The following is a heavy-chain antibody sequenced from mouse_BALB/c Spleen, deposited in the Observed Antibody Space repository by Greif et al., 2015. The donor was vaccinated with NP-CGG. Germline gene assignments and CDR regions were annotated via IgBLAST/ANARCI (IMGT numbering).Heavy chain of an antibody. CDR3: AHYRSFAY. D-gene: IGHD2-14*01. V-gene: IGHV14-3*02. J-gene: IGHJ3*01. CDR1: GFNIKDTY. CDR2: IDPANGNT. Sequence: VQLQQSGAELVKPGASVKLSCTASGFNIKDTYMHWVKQRPEQGLEWIGRIDPANGNTKYDPKFQGKATITADTSSNTAYLQLSSLTSEDTAVHYCAHYRSFAYWGQGTLVTVSA.